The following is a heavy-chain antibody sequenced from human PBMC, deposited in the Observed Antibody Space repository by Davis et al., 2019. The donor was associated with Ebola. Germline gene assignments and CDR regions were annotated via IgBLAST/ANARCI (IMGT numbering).Heavy chain of an antibody. V-gene: IGHV3-73*01. Sequence: GESLKISCAASGFTFSGSAMHWVRQASGKGLEWVGRIRSKANSYATAYAASVKGRFTISRDDSKNTAYLQMNSLKTEDTAVYYCTHTDSIAAQDYWGQGTLVTVSS. D-gene: IGHD6-6*01. J-gene: IGHJ4*02. CDR1: GFTFSGSA. CDR2: IRSKANSYAT. CDR3: THTDSIAAQDY.